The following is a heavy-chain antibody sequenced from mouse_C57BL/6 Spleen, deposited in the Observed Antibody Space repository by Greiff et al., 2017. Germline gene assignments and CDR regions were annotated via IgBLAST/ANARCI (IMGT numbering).Heavy chain of an antibody. CDR3: ASSYYSNYLDY. J-gene: IGHJ2*01. D-gene: IGHD2-5*01. CDR2: IDPNRGGT. V-gene: IGHV1-72*01. Sequence: QVQLQQPGAELVKPGASVKLSCKASGYTFTSYWMHWVKQRPGRGLAWIGRIDPNRGGTKYNEKFKSKATLTVDKPSSTAYMQLSSLTSEDSAVYYCASSYYSNYLDYWGQGTTRTVSS. CDR1: GYTFTSYW.